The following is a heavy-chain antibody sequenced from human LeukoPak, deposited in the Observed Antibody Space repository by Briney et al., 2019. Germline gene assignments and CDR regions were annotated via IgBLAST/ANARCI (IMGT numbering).Heavy chain of an antibody. D-gene: IGHD2-2*01. V-gene: IGHV4-30-2*01. CDR2: IYHSGST. CDR3: ARVVVVEMGWFDP. J-gene: IGHJ5*02. Sequence: PSQTLSLTCTVSGGSISSGGYYWSWIRQPPGKGLEWIGYIYHSGSTYYNPSLKSRVTILVDRSKNQFSLKLSSVTAADTAVYYCARVVVVEMGWFDPWGQGTLVTVSS. CDR1: GGSISSGGYY.